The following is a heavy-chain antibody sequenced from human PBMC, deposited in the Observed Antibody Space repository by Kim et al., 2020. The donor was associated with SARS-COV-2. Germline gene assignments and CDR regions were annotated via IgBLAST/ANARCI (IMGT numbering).Heavy chain of an antibody. D-gene: IGHD2-2*01. Sequence: DYAAPVKGRFTISRDDSKSTLFLQMNSLTTEDTALYSCTTSTSSWDYFDYWGQGTLVTVSS. J-gene: IGHJ4*02. CDR3: TTSTSSWDYFDY. V-gene: IGHV3-15*01.